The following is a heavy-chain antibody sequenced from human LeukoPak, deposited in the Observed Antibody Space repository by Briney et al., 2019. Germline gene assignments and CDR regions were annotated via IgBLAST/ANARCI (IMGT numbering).Heavy chain of an antibody. CDR2: TYYRSKWYN. CDR1: GDSVSSNSAA. D-gene: IGHD3-3*01. CDR3: ARATSGITIFGVVIGAFDI. Sequence: SQTLSLTCAISGDSVSSNSAAWNWIRQSPSRGLEWLGRTYYRSKWYNDYAVSVKSRITINPDTSKNQFSLQPNSVTPEDTAVYYCARATSGITIFGVVIGAFDIWGQGTMVTVSS. V-gene: IGHV6-1*01. J-gene: IGHJ3*02.